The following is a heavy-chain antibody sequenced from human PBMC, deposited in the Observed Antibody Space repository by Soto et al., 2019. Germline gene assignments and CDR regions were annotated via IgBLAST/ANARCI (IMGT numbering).Heavy chain of an antibody. CDR3: ARDLSPMEGISDGMDV. CDR2: MNPNSGNT. CDR1: GYTFTSYD. D-gene: IGHD1-1*01. V-gene: IGHV1-8*01. Sequence: ASVKVSCKASGYTFTSYDINRVRQATGQGLEWMGWMNPNSGNTGYAQKFQGRVTMTRNTSISTAYMELSSLRSEDTAVYYCARDLSPMEGISDGMDVWGQGTTVTVSS. J-gene: IGHJ6*02.